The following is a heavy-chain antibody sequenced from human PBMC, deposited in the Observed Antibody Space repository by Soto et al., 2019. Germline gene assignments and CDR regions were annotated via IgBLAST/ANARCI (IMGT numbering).Heavy chain of an antibody. D-gene: IGHD2-8*02. CDR1: GFTVNTYG. CDR3: TGEVASGY. J-gene: IGHJ4*02. Sequence: QVQLVESGGGVVQPGRPLRLSCAVSGFTVNTYGMHWVRQAPGKGLEWVAVISRDGGTKFYADSVKGRFTISRDNSRNTLFLEMNSLRGDDMAVYYCTGEVASGYWGQGTLVTISS. CDR2: ISRDGGTK. V-gene: IGHV3-30*03.